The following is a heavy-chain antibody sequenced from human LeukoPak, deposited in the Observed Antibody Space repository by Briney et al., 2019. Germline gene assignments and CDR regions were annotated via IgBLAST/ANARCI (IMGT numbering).Heavy chain of an antibody. J-gene: IGHJ4*02. Sequence: GGSLRLSCAASGFTFSRYDMSWVRQAPGKGLEWVSAITDSGGCTYYADSVRGRFTISRDDSKNTLYLLMNSLRAEDTAVYYCAKEDTLTTVYFDYWGQGTPVTVSS. CDR3: AKEDTLTTVYFDY. CDR1: GFTFSRYD. V-gene: IGHV3-23*01. D-gene: IGHD4-17*01. CDR2: ITDSGGCT.